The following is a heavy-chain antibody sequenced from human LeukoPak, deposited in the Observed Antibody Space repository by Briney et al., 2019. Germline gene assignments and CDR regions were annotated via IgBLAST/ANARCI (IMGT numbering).Heavy chain of an antibody. J-gene: IGHJ3*02. V-gene: IGHV3-48*03. D-gene: IGHD1-26*01. CDR3: ARPSTVGAAIATDAFDI. CDR1: GFTFSSYE. Sequence: GGSLRLSCAASGFTFSSYEMNWVRQAPGKGLEWVSYISSSGSTIYYADSVKGRFTISRDNAKNSLYLQMNSLRTEDTALYYCARPSTVGAAIATDAFDIWGQGTMVTVSS. CDR2: ISSSGSTI.